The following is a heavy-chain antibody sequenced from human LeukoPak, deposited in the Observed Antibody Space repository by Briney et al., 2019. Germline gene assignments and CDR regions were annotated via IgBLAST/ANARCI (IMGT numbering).Heavy chain of an antibody. CDR2: IYYSGST. V-gene: IGHV4-39*07. Sequence: SETLSLTCTVSGGSISSSSYYWGWIRQPPGKGLEWIGSIYYSGSTYYNPSLKSRVTISVDTSKNQFSLKLSSVTAADTAVYYCATYSSLQLDYGMDVWGQGTTVTVSS. CDR3: ATYSSLQLDYGMDV. D-gene: IGHD5-18*01. J-gene: IGHJ6*02. CDR1: GGSISSSSYY.